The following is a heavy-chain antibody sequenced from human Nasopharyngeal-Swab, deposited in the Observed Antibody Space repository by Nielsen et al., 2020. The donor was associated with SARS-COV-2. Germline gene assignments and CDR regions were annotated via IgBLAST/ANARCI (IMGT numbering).Heavy chain of an antibody. V-gene: IGHV3-9*01. D-gene: IGHD3-10*01. CDR3: AKAPTMVRGVLDY. CDR2: ISWNSGSI. CDR1: GFTFDDYA. J-gene: IGHJ4*02. Sequence: GGSLRLSCAASGFTFDDYAMHWVRQAPGKGLEWVSGISWNSGSIGYADSVKGRFTISRDNAKNSLYLQMNSLRAEDTALYYCAKAPTMVRGVLDYWGQGTLVTVSP.